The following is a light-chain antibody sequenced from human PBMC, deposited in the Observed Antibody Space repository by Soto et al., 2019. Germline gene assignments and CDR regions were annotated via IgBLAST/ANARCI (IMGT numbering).Light chain of an antibody. CDR2: DAS. V-gene: IGKV3-11*01. CDR1: QTFGWY. CDR3: QQRSNWTPAFT. Sequence: EIVLTQSPATLSLSPGERATLSCRASQTFGWYLAWYQQKPGQAPRLLIYDASKRATGIPDRFSGSGSGTDFTLTISSLEPEDFAVYYCQQRSNWTPAFTFGGGTKVEIK. J-gene: IGKJ4*01.